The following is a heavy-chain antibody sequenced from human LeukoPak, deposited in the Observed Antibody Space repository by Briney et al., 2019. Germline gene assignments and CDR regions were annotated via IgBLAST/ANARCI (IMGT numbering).Heavy chain of an antibody. CDR3: AKAGGSSGYYIHDAFDI. Sequence: GGSLRPSCAASGFTFSSYAMSWVRQAPGKGLEWVSAISGSGGGTYYADSVKGRFTISRDNSKNTLYLQMNSLRAEDTAVYYCAKAGGSSGYYIHDAFDIWGQGTMVTVSS. J-gene: IGHJ3*02. D-gene: IGHD3-22*01. CDR2: ISGSGGGT. V-gene: IGHV3-23*01. CDR1: GFTFSSYA.